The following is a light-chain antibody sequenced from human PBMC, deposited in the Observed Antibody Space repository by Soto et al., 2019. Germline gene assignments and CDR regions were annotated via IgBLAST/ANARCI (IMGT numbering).Light chain of an antibody. CDR3: ISYIPSTTTHWV. J-gene: IGLJ3*02. CDR1: SSDVGLYDY. CDR2: AVY. V-gene: IGLV2-14*01. Sequence: QSALTQPASVSGSPGQSITISCTGTSSDVGLYDYVSWYQQHPGKAPQLMIYAVYNRPSGISDRFSGSKSGDTASLTISGLQAEDEADYYCISYIPSTTTHWVFGGGTKVTVL.